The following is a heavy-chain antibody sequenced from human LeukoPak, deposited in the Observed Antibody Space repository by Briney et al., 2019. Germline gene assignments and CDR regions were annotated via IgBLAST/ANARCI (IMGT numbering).Heavy chain of an antibody. Sequence: PGGSLRLSCAASGFTFSNAWMSWVRQAPGKGLEWVSSISSSSSYIYYADSVKGRFTISRDNAKNSLYLQMNSLRAEDTAFYYCAREETYYYGSGSYSRRYYFDHWGQGTLVTVSS. CDR1: GFTFSNAW. J-gene: IGHJ4*02. V-gene: IGHV3-21*04. CDR2: ISSSSSYI. D-gene: IGHD3-10*01. CDR3: AREETYYYGSGSYSRRYYFDH.